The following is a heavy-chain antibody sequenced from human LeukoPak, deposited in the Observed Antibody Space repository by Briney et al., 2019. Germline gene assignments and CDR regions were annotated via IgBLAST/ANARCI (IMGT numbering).Heavy chain of an antibody. CDR2: IDGSGSS. D-gene: IGHD6-19*01. CDR1: GYSISSGYL. CDR3: ARGQARLSWFDP. J-gene: IGHJ5*02. V-gene: IGHV4-38-2*02. Sequence: SETLSLTCTVSGYSISSGYLWGWIRQPPGKGLEWIGSIDGSGSSYYNPSLKSRVTISVDTSKNQFSLKLSSVTAADTAVYYCARGQARLSWFDPWGQGTLVTVSS.